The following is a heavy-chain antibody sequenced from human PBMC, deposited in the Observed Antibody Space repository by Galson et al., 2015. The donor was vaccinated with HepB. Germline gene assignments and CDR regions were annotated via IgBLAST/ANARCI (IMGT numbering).Heavy chain of an antibody. J-gene: IGHJ6*02. D-gene: IGHD2-2*01. CDR3: VRDLGGVGSTSRYYNYGMDV. CDR2: ISSSSSYI. V-gene: IGHV3-21*01. CDR1: GFPFSSYN. Sequence: SLRLSCAASGFPFSSYNMNWVRQAPGKGLEWVSSISSSSSYIYYADSVKGRFTISRDNAKNSLYLQMNSLRAEDTAVYYCVRDLGGVGSTSRYYNYGMDVWGQGTTVTVSS.